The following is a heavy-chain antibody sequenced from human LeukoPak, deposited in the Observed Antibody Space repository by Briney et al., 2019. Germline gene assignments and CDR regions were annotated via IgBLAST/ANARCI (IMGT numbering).Heavy chain of an antibody. Sequence: SETLSLTCTVSGGSISGSSYYWGWIRQPPGKGLEWIGSIYYSQSTYYNPSLKSRVTISVDTFKNQFSLKLSSVTAADTAVYYCARNELTTSNYYYSGLDVWCQGTTVTVSS. CDR3: ARNELTTSNYYYSGLDV. CDR2: IYYSQST. CDR1: GGSISGSSYY. J-gene: IGHJ6*02. D-gene: IGHD1-14*01. V-gene: IGHV4-39*01.